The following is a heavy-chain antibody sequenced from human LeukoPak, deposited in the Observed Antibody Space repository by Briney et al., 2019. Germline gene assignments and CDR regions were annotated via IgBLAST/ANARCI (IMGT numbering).Heavy chain of an antibody. V-gene: IGHV4-39*01. CDR3: ARHVFESYSSDLSARAFDV. J-gene: IGHJ3*01. D-gene: IGHD6-19*01. Sequence: SETLSLTCPVSGGSISSSNYYWAWIRQPPGKGLEWIGDSHNIGSTYRNPSLKSRVTISVDTSKSQLSLKLTSLTAADTAIYYCARHVFESYSSDLSARAFDVWGQGTMVTVSS. CDR2: SHNIGST. CDR1: GGSISSSNYY.